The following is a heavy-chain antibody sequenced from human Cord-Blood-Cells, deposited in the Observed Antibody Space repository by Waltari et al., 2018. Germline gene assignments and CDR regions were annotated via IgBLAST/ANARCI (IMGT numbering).Heavy chain of an antibody. D-gene: IGHD4-17*01. CDR2: IKSKTDGGTT. CDR3: TTDRDGDYGY. J-gene: IGHJ4*02. V-gene: IGHV3-15*01. Sequence: GRIKSKTDGGTTDYAAPVKGRFTISRDDSKNTLYLQMNSLKTEDTAVYYCTTDRDGDYGYWGQGTLVTVSS.